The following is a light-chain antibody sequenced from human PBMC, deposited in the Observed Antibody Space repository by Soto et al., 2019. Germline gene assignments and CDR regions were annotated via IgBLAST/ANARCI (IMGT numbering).Light chain of an antibody. V-gene: IGLV3-1*01. CDR2: QDT. CDR1: KLGDKY. CDR3: QAWDNSPHVV. Sequence: SYELTQPPSASVSPGQTASITCSGDKLGDKYACWYQQKPGQSPVLVIYQDTKRPSGIPERFSGSNSGNTATLTISGTQAMDEADYYCQAWDNSPHVVFGGGTKLTVL. J-gene: IGLJ2*01.